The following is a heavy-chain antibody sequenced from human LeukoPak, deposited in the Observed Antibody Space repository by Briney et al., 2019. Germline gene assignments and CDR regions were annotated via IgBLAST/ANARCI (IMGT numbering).Heavy chain of an antibody. CDR2: IYPGDSDT. CDR3: ARSYYYDSSGLQKFDP. CDR1: GYGFTSYW. J-gene: IGHJ5*02. V-gene: IGHV5-51*01. Sequence: GESLKISCKGSGYGFTSYWIGWVRQMPGKGLEWMGIIYPGDSDTRYSPSFQGQVTISADKSISTAYLQWSSLKASDTAMYYCARSYYYDSSGLQKFDPWGQGTLVTVSS. D-gene: IGHD3-22*01.